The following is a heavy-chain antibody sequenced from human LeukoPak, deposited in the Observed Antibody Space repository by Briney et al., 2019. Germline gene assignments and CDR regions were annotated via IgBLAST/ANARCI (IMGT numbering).Heavy chain of an antibody. CDR3: ARVLSPVY. D-gene: IGHD2-15*01. Sequence: GGSLRLSCAASGFTFSSYSMNWVRQAPGKGLEWVSYISSSSSTIYYADSVKGRFTISRDNAKYSLYLQMNSLRAEDTAVYYCARVLSPVYWGQGTLVTISS. J-gene: IGHJ4*02. CDR1: GFTFSSYS. CDR2: ISSSSSTI. V-gene: IGHV3-48*04.